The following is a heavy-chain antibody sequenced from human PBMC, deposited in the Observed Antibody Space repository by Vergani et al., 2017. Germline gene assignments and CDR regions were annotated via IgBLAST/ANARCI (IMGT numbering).Heavy chain of an antibody. CDR3: ATTTGPSAYYDILALDD. J-gene: IGHJ4*02. V-gene: IGHV5-51*01. CDR2: IYPGDSDT. CDR1: GYSFTSYW. D-gene: IGHD3-9*01. Sequence: EVPLVQSGSEVKTPGESLKISCKFSGYSFTSYWIGWVRQMPGKGLEWMGIIYPGDSDTRYSPSFQGQVTISADKSISTAYLQWSRLKASDTAMYYCATTTGPSAYYDILALDDRGQGTLVTVAS.